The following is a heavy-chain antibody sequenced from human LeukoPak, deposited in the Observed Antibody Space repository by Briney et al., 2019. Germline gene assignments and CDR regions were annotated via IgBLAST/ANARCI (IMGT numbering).Heavy chain of an antibody. CDR2: IYYSGST. D-gene: IGHD3-10*01. J-gene: IGHJ3*02. Sequence: SETLSLTCTVSGGSISSSSYYWGWIRQPPGKGLEWIGSIYYSGSTYYNPSLKSRVTISVDTSKNQFSLKLSSVTAADTAVYYCARHKGLGEFDICGQGTMVTVSS. CDR3: ARHKGLGEFDI. CDR1: GGSISSSSYY. V-gene: IGHV4-39*01.